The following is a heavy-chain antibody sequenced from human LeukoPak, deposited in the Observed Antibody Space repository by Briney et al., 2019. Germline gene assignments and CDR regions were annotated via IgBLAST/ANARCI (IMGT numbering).Heavy chain of an antibody. D-gene: IGHD4-17*01. CDR3: AREFLHTDYGDYVGGD. CDR1: GFTFSSYG. J-gene: IGHJ4*02. CDR2: IRDGGSNK. Sequence: GGSLRLSCAASGFTFSSYGMHWVRQAPGKGLEWVAFIRDGGSNKYYADSVKGRFTISRDNAKNSLYLQMNSLRAENTAVYYCAREFLHTDYGDYVGGDWGQGTLVTASS. V-gene: IGHV3-30*02.